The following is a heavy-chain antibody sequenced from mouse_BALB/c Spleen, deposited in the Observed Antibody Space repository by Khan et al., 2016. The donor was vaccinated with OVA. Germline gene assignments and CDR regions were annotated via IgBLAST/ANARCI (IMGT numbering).Heavy chain of an antibody. CDR2: MSSGSSTI. Sequence: EVELVESGGGLVQPGGSRKLSCAASGFTFSSFGMHWVRQAPKKGLEWVAYMSSGSSTIYYVDTVKGRFTISRDNPKNTLFLQMISLRSEDTAMYYCVRSGGNFHWYCDVWGAGTSVTVSS. CDR3: VRSGGNFHWYCDV. CDR1: GFTFSSFG. V-gene: IGHV5-17*02. D-gene: IGHD2-1*01. J-gene: IGHJ1*01.